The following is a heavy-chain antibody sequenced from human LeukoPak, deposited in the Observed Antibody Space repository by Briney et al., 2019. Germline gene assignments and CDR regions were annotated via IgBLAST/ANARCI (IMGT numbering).Heavy chain of an antibody. CDR3: ARGTKTGNTGYDWDY. V-gene: IGHV4-59*01. CDR2: VHYSGST. CDR1: GAPISPYY. D-gene: IGHD5-12*01. J-gene: IGHJ4*02. Sequence: SETLSLTCTVSGAPISPYYWSWIRQPPGKGLEYIGYVHYSGSTNYNPSLRSRVTISVDTSASQFSLNLNSVTAADTAVYYCARGTKTGNTGYDWDYWGQGSVVTVSS.